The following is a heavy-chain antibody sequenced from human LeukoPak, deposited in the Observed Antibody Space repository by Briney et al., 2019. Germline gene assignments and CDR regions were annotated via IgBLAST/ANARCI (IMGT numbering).Heavy chain of an antibody. J-gene: IGHJ4*02. CDR3: AKGARSSSGYTTD. CDR1: GFTFDDYA. CDR2: INWNSVSA. Sequence: GRSLRLSCVASGFTFDDYAMHWVRQAPGKGLEWVAGINWNSVSAVYADSLKGRLTISRDNAKNSLFLQMNSLKTEDTAFYYCAKGARSSSGYTTDWGQGILVTVSS. D-gene: IGHD3-22*01. V-gene: IGHV3-9*01.